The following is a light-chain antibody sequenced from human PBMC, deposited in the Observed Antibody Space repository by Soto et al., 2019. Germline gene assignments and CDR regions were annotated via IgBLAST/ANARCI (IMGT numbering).Light chain of an antibody. CDR1: QSVSSSY. V-gene: IGKV3-20*01. CDR2: GAS. J-gene: IGKJ2*01. Sequence: EIVLTQSPGTLSLSPGERATLSCRASQSVSSSYLAWYQQKPGQAPRLLIYGASSRATGIPDRFSGSGSGTDFTLTISRLEPEDFAVYYCQQYGSPPPMYTGGEGTQLELK. CDR3: QQYGSPPPMYT.